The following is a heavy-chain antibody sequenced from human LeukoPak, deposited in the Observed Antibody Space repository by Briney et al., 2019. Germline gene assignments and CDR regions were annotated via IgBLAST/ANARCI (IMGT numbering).Heavy chain of an antibody. J-gene: IGHJ4*02. D-gene: IGHD4-17*01. Sequence: SETLSLTCTVSGGSISSGGYYWSWIRQHPGKGLEWIGYIYYSGSTYYNPSLKSRVTISVDPSKNQFSLKLSSVTAADTAVYYCARDNPYGEDYWGQGTLVTVSS. CDR2: IYYSGST. V-gene: IGHV4-31*03. CDR3: ARDNPYGEDY. CDR1: GGSISSGGYY.